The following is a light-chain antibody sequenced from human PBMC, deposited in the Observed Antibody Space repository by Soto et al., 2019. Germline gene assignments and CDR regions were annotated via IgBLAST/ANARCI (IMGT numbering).Light chain of an antibody. V-gene: IGKV1-5*01. Sequence: DIQMTQSPCTLSASVGDRVTITCRASQSISSWLAWYQQKPGKAPKLLIYDASSLESGVPSRFSGSGSGTEFTLTISSLQPDDFATYYCQQYNSYSTPFGQGTKVEIK. CDR3: QQYNSYSTP. CDR1: QSISSW. CDR2: DAS. J-gene: IGKJ1*01.